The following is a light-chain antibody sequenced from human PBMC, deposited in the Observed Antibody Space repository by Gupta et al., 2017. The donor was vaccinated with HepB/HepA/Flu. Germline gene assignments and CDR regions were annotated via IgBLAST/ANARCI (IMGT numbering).Light chain of an antibody. CDR1: QNIDNK. V-gene: IGKV6-21*01. J-gene: IGKJ4*01. CDR3: HQRESLPHT. CDR2: YAS. Sequence: DIVLTQSPAFQSVTPKEKVTITCRASQNIDNKLHWFQRKPGQPPKLLINYASQACSGVPPRFSGGGSWTPFTLTINGLEVPDAATHYCHQRESLPHTFGAGTKVEIK.